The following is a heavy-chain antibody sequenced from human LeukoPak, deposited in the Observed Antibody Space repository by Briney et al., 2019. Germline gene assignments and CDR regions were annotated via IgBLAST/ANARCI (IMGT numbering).Heavy chain of an antibody. CDR3: ASLNAGSDY. V-gene: IGHV1-69*05. D-gene: IGHD3-10*01. J-gene: IGHJ4*02. Sequence: ASVKVSCKASEGTFSSYAISWARQAPGQGLEWMGRIIPIFGTANYAQKFQGRVTITTDESTSTAYMELSSLRSEDTAVYYCASLNAGSDYWGQGTLVTVSS. CDR1: EGTFSSYA. CDR2: IIPIFGTA.